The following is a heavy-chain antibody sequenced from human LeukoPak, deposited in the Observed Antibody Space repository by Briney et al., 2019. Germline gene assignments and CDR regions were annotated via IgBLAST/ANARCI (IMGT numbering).Heavy chain of an antibody. CDR2: IGTASDT. V-gene: IGHV3-13*01. CDR1: GFTFSSFD. CDR3: ARGPPRGKYYYMDV. J-gene: IGHJ6*03. Sequence: GGSLRLSCAASGFTFSSFDIHWVRQPPGQGLEWASTIGTASDTYYPGSVEGRFTLSRDNAKNSLYLQMNSLTAGDTAVYYCARGPPRGKYYYMDVWGKGTTVTVSS. D-gene: IGHD1-1*01.